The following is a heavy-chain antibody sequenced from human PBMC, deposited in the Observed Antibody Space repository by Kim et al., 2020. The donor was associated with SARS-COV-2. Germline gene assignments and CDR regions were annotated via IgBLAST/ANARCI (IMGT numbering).Heavy chain of an antibody. J-gene: IGHJ4*02. D-gene: IGHD2-21*02. CDR2: ISGSGGST. CDR1: GFTFSSYA. Sequence: GGSLRLSCAASGFTFSSYAMSWVRQAPGKGLEWVSAISGSGGSTYYADSVKGRFTISRDNSKNTLYLQMNSLRAEDTAVYYCAKDLGEFGPVVTPSPGDWGQGTLVTVSS. V-gene: IGHV3-23*01. CDR3: AKDLGEFGPVVTPSPGD.